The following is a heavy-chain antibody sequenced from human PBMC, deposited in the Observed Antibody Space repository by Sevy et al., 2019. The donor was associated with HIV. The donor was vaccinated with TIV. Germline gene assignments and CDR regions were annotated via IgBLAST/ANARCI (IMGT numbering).Heavy chain of an antibody. D-gene: IGHD3-22*01. J-gene: IGHJ4*02. CDR3: TNHYDTGGRLDYFDY. CDR2: ISASGDTT. Sequence: GGSLRLSCAASGFAFSTYAMSWVGQAPGKGLEWVSAISASGDTTYYADSVKGRFTISRDKSESTLYLQMNSLRAEDTAIYYCTNHYDTGGRLDYFDYWGQGTLVTVSS. CDR1: GFAFSTYA. V-gene: IGHV3-23*01.